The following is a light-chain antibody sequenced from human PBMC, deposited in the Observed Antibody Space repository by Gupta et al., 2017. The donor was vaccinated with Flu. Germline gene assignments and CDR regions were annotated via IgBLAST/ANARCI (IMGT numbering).Light chain of an antibody. CDR3: MQALQTPT. J-gene: IGKJ4*01. V-gene: IGKV2-28*01. CDR1: QSLLHSNGYNY. CDR2: LGS. Sequence: DIVMTQSQLSLPVTPGEQASISCRSSQSLLHSNGYNYLDWYLQKPGQSPQLLIYLGSNRASGVPDRFSGSGSGTDFTLTISRVEAEDVGVYYCMQALQTPTFGRGTKVEIK.